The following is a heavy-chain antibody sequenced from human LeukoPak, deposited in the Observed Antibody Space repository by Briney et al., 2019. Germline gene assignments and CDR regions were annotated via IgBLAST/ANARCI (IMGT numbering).Heavy chain of an antibody. V-gene: IGHV1-69*05. CDR3: ARVPASPYYYYYYMDV. CDR1: GGTFSSYA. CDR2: IIPIFGTA. Sequence: AASVKVSCKASGGTFSSYAISWVRQAPGQGLEWMGGIIPIFGTANYAQKFQGRVTITTDESTSTAHMELSSLRSEDTAVYYCARVPASPYYYYYYMDVWGKGTTVTVSS. D-gene: IGHD2-2*01. J-gene: IGHJ6*03.